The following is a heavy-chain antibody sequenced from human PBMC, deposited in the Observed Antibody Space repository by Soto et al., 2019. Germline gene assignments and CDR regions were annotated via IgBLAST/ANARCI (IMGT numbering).Heavy chain of an antibody. D-gene: IGHD3-16*01. Sequence: GGSLRLSCAVSGFHVIRYWVTWVRQAPGKGLEWVASIKEDGSEIYYFHSGRGRFSISRDSAGNAVHLTMNYLSAEDTGVFFCARDIGFDYVNWGQGTLVTVSS. V-gene: IGHV3-7*01. CDR2: IKEDGSEI. CDR1: GFHVIRYW. J-gene: IGHJ4*02. CDR3: ARDIGFDYVN.